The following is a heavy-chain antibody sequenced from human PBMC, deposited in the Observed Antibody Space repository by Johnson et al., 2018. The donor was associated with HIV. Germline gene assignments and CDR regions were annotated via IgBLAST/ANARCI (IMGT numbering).Heavy chain of an antibody. Sequence: MLLVESGGGLVQPGGSLRLSCAASGFTFSSYWMSWVRQAPGKGLEWVANIKQDGREKYYVDSVKGRFTISRDNAKNSLYLQMHSLRVEDTAIYYCARVGYQLHDAFDLWGQGTMVTVSS. V-gene: IGHV3-7*01. CDR2: IKQDGREK. CDR1: GFTFSSYW. J-gene: IGHJ3*01. CDR3: ARVGYQLHDAFDL. D-gene: IGHD2-2*01.